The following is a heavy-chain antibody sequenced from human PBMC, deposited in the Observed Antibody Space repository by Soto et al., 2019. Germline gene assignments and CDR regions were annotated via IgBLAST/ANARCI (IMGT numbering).Heavy chain of an antibody. V-gene: IGHV3-23*01. CDR2: ISGTGGT. CDR3: AKDRRGAYCSGGICYSPDY. Sequence: EVQLWESGGGLVQPGGSLRLFCAVSGFTFSSHVMSWVRQAPGKGLEWVSAISGTGGTYYADSVKGRFTISRDNSKNALYLQMNNLRDEDTAVYYCAKDRRGAYCSGGICYSPDYWGQGTLVIVSS. D-gene: IGHD2-15*01. J-gene: IGHJ4*02. CDR1: GFTFSSHV.